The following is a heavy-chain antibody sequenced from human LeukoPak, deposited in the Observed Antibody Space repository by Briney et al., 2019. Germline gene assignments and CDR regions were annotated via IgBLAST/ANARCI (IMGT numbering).Heavy chain of an antibody. V-gene: IGHV4-4*07. CDR3: ARGGKATVVTM. CDR2: IYSSGST. D-gene: IGHD4-23*01. J-gene: IGHJ4*02. CDR1: GGSISSYC. Sequence: SETLSLTCTVSGGSISSYCWSWVRQPPGKGLEWIGRIYSSGSTNYNPSLKSRVSMSVDTSKNQFSLKLTSVTAADTAVYYCARGGKATVVTMWGQGILVTVSS.